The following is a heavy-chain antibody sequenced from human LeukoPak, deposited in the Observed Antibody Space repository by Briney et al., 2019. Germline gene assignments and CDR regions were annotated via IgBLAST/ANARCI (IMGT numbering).Heavy chain of an antibody. CDR2: ISAYNGNT. CDR1: GYTFTSYG. V-gene: IGHV1-18*01. CDR3: ARDRTMIVVHPTREFDY. D-gene: IGHD3-22*01. Sequence: ASVKVSCKASGYTFTSYGISWVRQAPGQGLEWMGWISAYNGNTNYAQKLQGRVTMTTDTSTSTAYMELRSLRSDDTAVYYCARDRTMIVVHPTREFDYWGQGTLVTVSS. J-gene: IGHJ4*02.